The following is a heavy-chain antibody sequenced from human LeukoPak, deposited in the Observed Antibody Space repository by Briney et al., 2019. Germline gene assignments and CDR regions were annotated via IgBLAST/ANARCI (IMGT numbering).Heavy chain of an antibody. CDR1: GGSISSYY. V-gene: IGHV4-59*01. D-gene: IGHD5-24*01. J-gene: IGHJ4*02. Sequence: PSETLSLTCTVSGGSISSYYWSWIRQPPGKGLEWIGYIYYSGSTNYNPSLKSRVTISVDTSKNQFSLKLSSVTAADTAVYYCASGRWLQLIDYWGQGTLVTVSS. CDR2: IYYSGST. CDR3: ASGRWLQLIDY.